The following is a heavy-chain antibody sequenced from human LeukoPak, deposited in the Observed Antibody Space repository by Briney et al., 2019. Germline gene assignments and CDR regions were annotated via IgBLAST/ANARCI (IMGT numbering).Heavy chain of an antibody. V-gene: IGHV3-74*01. CDR1: GFTFSSYW. CDR2: INTDGSIT. D-gene: IGHD1-1*01. Sequence: GGSLRLSCAASGFTFSSYWMHWVRQAPGKGLVWVSRINTDGSITNYADSVKGRFTISRDNTKNTLYLQMNSLRAEDTAVYYCAREVALLSGPTGYFDYWGQGTLVTVSS. CDR3: AREVALLSGPTGYFDY. J-gene: IGHJ4*02.